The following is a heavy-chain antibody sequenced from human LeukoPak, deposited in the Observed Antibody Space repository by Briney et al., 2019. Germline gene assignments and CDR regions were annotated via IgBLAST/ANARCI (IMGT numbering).Heavy chain of an antibody. CDR2: ISAYNGNT. V-gene: IGHV1-18*01. CDR1: GYTFTSYG. CDR3: ARTTYYYDSSYWFDP. D-gene: IGHD3-22*01. Sequence: ASVKVSCKASGYTFTSYGISWVRQAPGQGLEWMGWISAYNGNTNYAQKLQGRVTMTTDTSTSTAYMELRSLRSDDTAVYYCARTTYYYDSSYWFDPWGQGTLVTVSS. J-gene: IGHJ5*02.